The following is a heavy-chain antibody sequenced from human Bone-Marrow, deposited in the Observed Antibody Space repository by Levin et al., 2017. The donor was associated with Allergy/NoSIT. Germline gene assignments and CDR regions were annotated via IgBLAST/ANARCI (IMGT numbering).Heavy chain of an antibody. CDR2: ISSSSSYI. CDR1: GFTFSSYS. CDR3: ARGVLYYDFWSGYPHDAFDI. D-gene: IGHD3-3*01. J-gene: IGHJ3*02. Sequence: GESLKISCAASGFTFSSYSMNWVRQAPGKGLEWVSSISSSSSYIYYADSVKGRFTISRDNAKNSLYLQMNSLRAEDTAVYYCARGVLYYDFWSGYPHDAFDIWGQGTMVTVSS. V-gene: IGHV3-21*01.